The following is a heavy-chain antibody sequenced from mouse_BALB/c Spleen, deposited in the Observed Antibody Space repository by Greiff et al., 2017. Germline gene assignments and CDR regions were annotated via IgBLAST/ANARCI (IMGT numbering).Heavy chain of an antibody. V-gene: IGHV5-6-2*01. CDR3: ARHHGNYAMDY. CDR2: INSNGGST. J-gene: IGHJ4*01. CDR1: GFTFSSYY. D-gene: IGHD2-1*01. Sequence: EVQLVESGGGLVKLGGSLKLSCAASGFTFSSYYMSWVRQTPEKRLELVAAINSNGGSTYYPDTVKGRFTISRDNAKNTLYLQMSSLKSEDTAMYYCARHHGNYAMDYWGQGTSVTVSS.